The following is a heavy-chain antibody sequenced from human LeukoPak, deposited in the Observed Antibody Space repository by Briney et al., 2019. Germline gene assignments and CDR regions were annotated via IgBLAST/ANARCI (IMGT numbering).Heavy chain of an antibody. Sequence: SQTLSLTCTVSGGSISSGSYYWSWIRQPAGKGLEWIGRIYTSGSTNYNPSLKSRVTISVDTSKNQFSLKLSSVTAADTAVYCRGRNRCYGLGDAFDIWGQGTMVTVSS. J-gene: IGHJ3*02. CDR3: GRNRCYGLGDAFDI. D-gene: IGHD3-16*01. CDR2: IYTSGST. CDR1: GGSISSGSYY. V-gene: IGHV4-61*02.